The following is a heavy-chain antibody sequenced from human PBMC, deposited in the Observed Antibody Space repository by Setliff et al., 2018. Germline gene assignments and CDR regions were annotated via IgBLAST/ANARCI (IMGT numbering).Heavy chain of an antibody. D-gene: IGHD3-10*01. CDR2: IYVTEST. J-gene: IGHJ4*02. Sequence: SETLSLTCAVSGDSISNYYWNWIRQPAGKGLEWIGRIYVTESTKYNPSLKSRVTLSIDTSKNQFSLKLSSVTAADAALYYCAASRAYTGAVEEWFLPKTFDFWGQGSPVTVSS. V-gene: IGHV4-4*07. CDR1: GDSISNYY. CDR3: AASRAYTGAVEEWFLPKTFDF.